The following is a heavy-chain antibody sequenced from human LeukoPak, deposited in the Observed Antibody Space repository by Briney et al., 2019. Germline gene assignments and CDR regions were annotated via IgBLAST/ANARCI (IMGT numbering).Heavy chain of an antibody. CDR1: GYTLTELS. CDR2: FDPEDGET. CDR3: ARFPLITMIVVVLPTAEAFDI. V-gene: IGHV1-24*01. Sequence: ASVKVSCKVSGYTLTELSMHWVRQAPGKGLEWMGGFDPEDGETIYAQKFQGRVTMTEDTSTDTAYMELSSLRSDDTAVYYCARFPLITMIVVVLPTAEAFDIWGQGTMVTVSS. D-gene: IGHD3-22*01. J-gene: IGHJ3*02.